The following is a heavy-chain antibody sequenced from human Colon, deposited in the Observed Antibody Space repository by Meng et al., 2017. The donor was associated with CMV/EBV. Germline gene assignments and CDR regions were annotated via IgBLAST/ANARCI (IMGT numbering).Heavy chain of an antibody. V-gene: IGHV3-74*01. CDR2: INSDGSST. D-gene: IGHD1-26*01. CDR1: GFTFSSYW. J-gene: IGHJ4*02. Sequence: GESLKISCAASGFTFSSYWMHWVRQAPGKGLVWVSRINSDGSSTSYADSVKGRFTISRDNAKNTLYLQMNSLRAEDTAVYYCARADHSLSYLPGLFDFWGQGILVTVSS. CDR3: ARADHSLSYLPGLFDF.